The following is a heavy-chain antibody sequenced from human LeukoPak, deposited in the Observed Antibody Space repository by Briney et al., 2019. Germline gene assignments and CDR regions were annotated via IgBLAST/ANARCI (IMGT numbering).Heavy chain of an antibody. CDR3: AKVIWNYLSYFDY. J-gene: IGHJ4*02. CDR1: GFTFSSYA. CDR2: ISGSGGST. Sequence: GALRLSCAASGFTFSSYAMSWVRQAPGKGLEWVSAISGSGGSTYDAESVKDRFTISRDNSKNTLYLQLNSLRGEDTAVYYCAKVIWNYLSYFDYWGKGTLVTVSS. D-gene: IGHD1-7*01. V-gene: IGHV3-23*01.